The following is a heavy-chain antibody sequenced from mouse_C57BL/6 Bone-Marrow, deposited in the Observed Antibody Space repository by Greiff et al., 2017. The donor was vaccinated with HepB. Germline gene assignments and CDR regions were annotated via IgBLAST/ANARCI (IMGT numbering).Heavy chain of an antibody. CDR3: ARESLHSASSYFDY. CDR1: GYTFTGYW. CDR2: LLPGSGST. J-gene: IGHJ2*01. Sequence: QVQLQQSGAELMKPGASVKLSCKATGYTFTGYWIEWVKQRPGHGLEWIGELLPGSGSTNYNEKFKGKATFTADTSSNTAYMQLSSLTTEDSAISYFARESLHSASSYFDYWGQGTTLTVSS. D-gene: IGHD1-1*01. V-gene: IGHV1-9*01.